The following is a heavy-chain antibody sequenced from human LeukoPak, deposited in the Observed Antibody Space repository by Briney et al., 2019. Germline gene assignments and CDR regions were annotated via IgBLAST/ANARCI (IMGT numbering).Heavy chain of an antibody. CDR2: ISAYNGNT. J-gene: IGHJ4*02. Sequence: ASVKVSCKASGYTFTSYGISWVRQAPGQGLEWMGWISAYNGNTNYAQKLQGRVTMTTDTYTSTAYMEPRSLRSDDTAVYYCAREDIAVAGDFDYWGQGTLVTVSS. D-gene: IGHD6-19*01. CDR1: GYTFTSYG. CDR3: AREDIAVAGDFDY. V-gene: IGHV1-18*01.